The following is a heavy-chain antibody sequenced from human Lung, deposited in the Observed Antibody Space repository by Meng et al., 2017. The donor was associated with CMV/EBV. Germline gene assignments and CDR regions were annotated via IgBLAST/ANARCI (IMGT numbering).Heavy chain of an antibody. J-gene: IGHJ4*02. Sequence: EGQLVEVGGGLVQAGGSLRLSCATSGFSVNDKYMSWVRQPPGKGLEWVSIIYRGDNTYYADSVKGRFTVSRDNSKNTMYLQMNSLRVEDTAVYYCTGDSQLHPNLDYWGQGTLVTVSS. V-gene: IGHV3-66*01. CDR3: TGDSQLHPNLDY. CDR1: GFSVNDKY. CDR2: IYRGDNT. D-gene: IGHD3-10*01.